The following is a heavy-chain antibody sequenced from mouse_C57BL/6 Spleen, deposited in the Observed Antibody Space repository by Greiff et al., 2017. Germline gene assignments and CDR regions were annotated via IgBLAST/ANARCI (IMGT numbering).Heavy chain of an antibody. Sequence: EVKLQESGPGLVKPSQSLSLTCSVTGYSITSGYYWNWIRQFPGNKLEWMGYISYDGSNNYNPSLKNRISITRDTSKNQFFLKLNSVTTEDTATYYCARDNYGSNFDYWGQGTTLTVSS. CDR2: ISYDGSN. CDR3: ARDNYGSNFDY. CDR1: GYSITSGYY. J-gene: IGHJ2*01. V-gene: IGHV3-6*01. D-gene: IGHD1-1*01.